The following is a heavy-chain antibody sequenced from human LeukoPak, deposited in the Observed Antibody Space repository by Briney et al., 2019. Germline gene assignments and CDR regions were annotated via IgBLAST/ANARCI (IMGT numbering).Heavy chain of an antibody. Sequence: PGGSLRLSCAASGFTFSDYYMSWIRQAPGKGLEWVSYISSSGSTIYYADSVKGRFTISRDNAKNSLYLQMNSLRAEDTAIYYCARSSVYAYYYYYMDVWGKGTTVTVSS. J-gene: IGHJ6*03. CDR3: ARSSVYAYYYYYMDV. V-gene: IGHV3-11*04. D-gene: IGHD5/OR15-5a*01. CDR1: GFTFSDYY. CDR2: ISSSGSTI.